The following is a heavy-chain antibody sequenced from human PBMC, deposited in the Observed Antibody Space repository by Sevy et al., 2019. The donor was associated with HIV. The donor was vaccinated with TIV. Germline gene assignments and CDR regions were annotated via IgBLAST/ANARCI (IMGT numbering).Heavy chain of an antibody. J-gene: IGHJ4*02. CDR1: GFTFSSYA. V-gene: IGHV3-23*01. CDR3: AKDLERITMVRGVIMGTFDY. Sequence: GVSLRLSCAASGFTFSSYAMSRVRQAPGKGLEWVSAISGSGGSTYYADSVKGRFTISRDNSKNTLYLQMNSLRAEDTAVYYCAKDLERITMVRGVIMGTFDYWGQGTLVTVSS. D-gene: IGHD3-10*01. CDR2: ISGSGGST.